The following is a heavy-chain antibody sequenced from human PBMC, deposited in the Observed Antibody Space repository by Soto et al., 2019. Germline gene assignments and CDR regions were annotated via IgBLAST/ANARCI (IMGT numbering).Heavy chain of an antibody. V-gene: IGHV1-69*13. D-gene: IGHD5-18*01. Sequence: ASVKVSCKASGGTFSSYAISWVRQAPGQGLEWMGGIIPIFGTANYAQRFQGRVTITADESTSTAYVELSSLRSEDTAVYYCAAVSGEYSYGYWKPKSFDYGSEGTLVTVSS. CDR1: GGTFSSYA. CDR2: IIPIFGTA. CDR3: AAVSGEYSYGYWKPKSFDY. J-gene: IGHJ4*02.